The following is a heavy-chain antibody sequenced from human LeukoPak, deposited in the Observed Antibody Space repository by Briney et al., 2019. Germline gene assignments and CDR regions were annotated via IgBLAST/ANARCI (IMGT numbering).Heavy chain of an antibody. CDR1: GGSISSSSYY. CDR3: AREVSRGSSLRSFDY. J-gene: IGHJ4*02. V-gene: IGHV4-39*07. D-gene: IGHD6-6*01. Sequence: PSETLSLTCTVSGGSISSSSYYWGWIRQPPGKGLEWIGSIYYSGSTYYNPSLKSRVTISVDTSKNQFSLKLSSVTAADTAVYYCAREVSRGSSLRSFDYWGQGTLVTVSS. CDR2: IYYSGST.